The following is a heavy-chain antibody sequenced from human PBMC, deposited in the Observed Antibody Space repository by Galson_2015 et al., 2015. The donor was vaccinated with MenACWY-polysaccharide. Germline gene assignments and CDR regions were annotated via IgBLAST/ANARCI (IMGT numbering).Heavy chain of an antibody. CDR2: ITGSGDRT. V-gene: IGHV3-23*01. Sequence: SLRLSCAASGFTFSGSGMGWVRQAPGRGLQWVSSITGSGDRTFYADSVKGRFTISRDNSKNTLFLQLNGLRAEDTALYYCTKSFPPSWHSWGQGTLVTVSS. J-gene: IGHJ4*02. CDR3: TKSFPPSWHS. CDR1: GFTFSGSG. D-gene: IGHD2-2*01.